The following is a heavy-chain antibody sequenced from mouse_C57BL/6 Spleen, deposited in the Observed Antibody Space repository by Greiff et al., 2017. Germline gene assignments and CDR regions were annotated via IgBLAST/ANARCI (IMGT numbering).Heavy chain of an antibody. CDR1: GFTFSDYG. J-gene: IGHJ1*03. Sequence: EVHLVESGGGLVKPGGSLKLSCAASGFTFSDYGMHWVRQAPEKGLEWVAYISSGSSTIYYADTVKGRFTISRDNAKNTLFLQMTSLRSEDTAMYYCARPVYYYGSCYGWYFDVWGTGTTVTVSS. V-gene: IGHV5-17*01. D-gene: IGHD1-1*01. CDR3: ARPVYYYGSCYGWYFDV. CDR2: ISSGSSTI.